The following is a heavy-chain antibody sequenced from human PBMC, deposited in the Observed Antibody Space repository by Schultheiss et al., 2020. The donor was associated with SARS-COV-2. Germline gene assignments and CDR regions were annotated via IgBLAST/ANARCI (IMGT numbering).Heavy chain of an antibody. Sequence: GGSLRLSCSASGFTFSSYAMHWVRQAPGKGLEYVSAISSNGGSTYYADSVKGRFTISRDNSKNMLYLQMNSLRAEDTAVYYCARVWWEVGSNYYGMDVWGQGTTVTVSS. V-gene: IGHV3-64*04. D-gene: IGHD1-26*01. CDR2: ISSNGGST. J-gene: IGHJ6*02. CDR1: GFTFSSYA. CDR3: ARVWWEVGSNYYGMDV.